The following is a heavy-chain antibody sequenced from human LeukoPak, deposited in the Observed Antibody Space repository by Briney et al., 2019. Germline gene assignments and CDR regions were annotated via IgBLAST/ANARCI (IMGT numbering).Heavy chain of an antibody. D-gene: IGHD6-19*01. Sequence: GGSLRLSCEASGFTFSNYWMSWVRQTPGKGLEWVANIKEDGSEKNYVDSVKGRFTLSRDNAKNSLYLQMNSLRAEDTAVYYCAVISSGWFMGAFDIWGQGTMVTVSS. CDR1: GFTFSNYW. CDR3: AVISSGWFMGAFDI. V-gene: IGHV3-7*03. J-gene: IGHJ3*02. CDR2: IKEDGSEK.